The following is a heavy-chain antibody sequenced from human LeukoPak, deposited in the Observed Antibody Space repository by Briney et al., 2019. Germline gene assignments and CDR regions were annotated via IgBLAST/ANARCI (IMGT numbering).Heavy chain of an antibody. D-gene: IGHD3-9*01. J-gene: IGHJ5*02. CDR1: GGSISSSSYY. CDR2: IYYSGST. V-gene: IGHV4-39*07. CDR3: ARRKIGQLRYFDWLFNWFDP. Sequence: PSETLSLTCTVSGGSISSSSYYWGWIRQPPGKGLEWIGSIYYSGSTYYNPSLKSRVTISVDTSKNQFSLKLSSVTAADTAVYYCARRKIGQLRYFDWLFNWFDPWGQGTLVTVSS.